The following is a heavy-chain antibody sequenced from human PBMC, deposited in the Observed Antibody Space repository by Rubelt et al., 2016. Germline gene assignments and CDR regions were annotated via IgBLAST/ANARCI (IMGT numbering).Heavy chain of an antibody. Sequence: QVQLVQSGAEVKKPGASVKVSCKASGYTFTGYYMHWVRQAPGQGLEWMGWINPNSGGTNYAQKFQGRVTRTRATSGSTAYMELSRLTSDDTAVYYCARGNSGYDYGLDYWGQGTLVTVSS. CDR2: INPNSGGT. D-gene: IGHD5-12*01. CDR3: ARGNSGYDYGLDY. J-gene: IGHJ4*02. CDR1: GYTFTGYY. V-gene: IGHV1-2*02.